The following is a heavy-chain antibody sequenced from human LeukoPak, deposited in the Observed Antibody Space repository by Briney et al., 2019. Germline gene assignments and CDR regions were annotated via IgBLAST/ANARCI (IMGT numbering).Heavy chain of an antibody. D-gene: IGHD3-22*01. CDR2: INPDSGGT. V-gene: IGHV1-2*02. CDR3: ARELGSGHSSGYYYYYYGMDV. Sequence: ASVKVSCKASGYTFTGYYMHWVRQAPGQGLEWMGWINPDSGGTNYAQKFQGRVTMTRDTSISTAYMELSRLRSDDTAVYYCARELGSGHSSGYYYYYYGMDVWGQGTTVTVSS. J-gene: IGHJ6*02. CDR1: GYTFTGYY.